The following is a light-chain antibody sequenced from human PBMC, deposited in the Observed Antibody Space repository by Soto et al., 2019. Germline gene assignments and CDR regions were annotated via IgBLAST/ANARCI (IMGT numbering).Light chain of an antibody. J-gene: IGLJ2*01. CDR2: EGT. Sequence: QSALTQPASVSGSPGQSITISCTGTSSDVGSYNFVSWFQQHPGKVPKLIIYEGTERPSGVSNRFSASKSGNTASLTISGLQPEDEVTNYCSLYAGPRKIFAGGPKLPVL. V-gene: IGLV2-23*01. CDR3: SLYAGPRKI. CDR1: SSDVGSYNF.